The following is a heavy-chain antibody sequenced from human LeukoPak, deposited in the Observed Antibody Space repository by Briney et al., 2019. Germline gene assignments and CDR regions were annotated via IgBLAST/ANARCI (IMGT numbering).Heavy chain of an antibody. D-gene: IGHD2-15*01. Sequence: ASVKVSCKASGYTFTSYGISCVRQAPGQGLEWMGWISAYNGNTNYAQKLQGRVTMTTDTSTSTAYMELRSLRSDDTAVYYCARDLGGRRGSGGSCYDYWGQGTLVTVSS. CDR2: ISAYNGNT. V-gene: IGHV1-18*01. CDR1: GYTFTSYG. CDR3: ARDLGGRRGSGGSCYDY. J-gene: IGHJ4*02.